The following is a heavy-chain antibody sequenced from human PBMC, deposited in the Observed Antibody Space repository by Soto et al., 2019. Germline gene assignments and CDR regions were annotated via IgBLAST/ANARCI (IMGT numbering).Heavy chain of an antibody. CDR3: AKDPKGDYVGAFES. V-gene: IGHV3-23*01. D-gene: IGHD4-17*01. Sequence: EVQLLESGGGLVQPGGSLRLSCRASGFRFSSFAMTWVRQAPGKGLEWVSSIGGNGIITYYTDSVKGRFTISRDNSGNTLFLHMNSLRVDDTAVYHCAKDPKGDYVGAFESWGQGTLVTVSS. CDR1: GFRFSSFA. CDR2: IGGNGIIT. J-gene: IGHJ4*02.